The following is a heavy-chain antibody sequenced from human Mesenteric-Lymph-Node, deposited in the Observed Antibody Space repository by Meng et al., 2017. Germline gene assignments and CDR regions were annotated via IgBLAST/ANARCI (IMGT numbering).Heavy chain of an antibody. J-gene: IGHJ4*02. CDR3: ARDSVSSGWYRTPFDY. CDR1: GFNLISHV. V-gene: IGHV3-23*01. CDR2: ITICGGTP. D-gene: IGHD6-19*01. Sequence: GEFLKISCAASGFNLISHVMTWVRQAPGKGLEWVSSITICGGTPYYADSVKGRFTISRDNSKRTLYLQMNSLRAEDTAVYYCARDSVSSGWYRTPFDYWGQGTLVTVSS.